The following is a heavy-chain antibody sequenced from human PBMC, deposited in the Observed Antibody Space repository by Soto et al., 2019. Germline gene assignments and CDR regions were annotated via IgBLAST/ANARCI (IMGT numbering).Heavy chain of an antibody. Sequence: ASVKVSCKASGYTFTGYYMHWVRQAPGQGLEWMGWINPNSGGTNYAQKFQGWVTMTRDTSISTAYMELSRLRSDDTAVYYCARGSTYYYDSSGYYYYYGMDVWGQGTTVTVSS. CDR3: ARGSTYYYDSSGYYYYYGMDV. V-gene: IGHV1-2*04. J-gene: IGHJ6*02. CDR1: GYTFTGYY. D-gene: IGHD3-22*01. CDR2: INPNSGGT.